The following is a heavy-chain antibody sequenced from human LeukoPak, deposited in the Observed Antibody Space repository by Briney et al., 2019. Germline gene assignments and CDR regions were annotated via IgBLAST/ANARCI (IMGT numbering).Heavy chain of an antibody. CDR2: IYGGGTT. V-gene: IGHV3-66*01. CDR3: ARDRVETAMGPQFRTYYYYGMDV. Sequence: GGSLRPSCSPSGFTFGDYAMTWVRQAPGKGLEWVSVIYGGGTTYYADSVKGRFTISRDNSKNTVYLQMNSLRVEDTAVYYCARDRVETAMGPQFRTYYYYGMDVWGQGTTVTVSS. J-gene: IGHJ6*02. D-gene: IGHD5-18*01. CDR1: GFTFGDYA.